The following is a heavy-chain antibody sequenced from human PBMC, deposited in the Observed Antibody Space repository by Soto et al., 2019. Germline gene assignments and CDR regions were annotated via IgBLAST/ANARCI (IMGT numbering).Heavy chain of an antibody. CDR2: ISYDGSNK. J-gene: IGHJ6*02. V-gene: IGHV3-30-3*01. CDR1: GFTFSSYA. Sequence: GGSLRLSCAASGFTFSSYAMHWVRQAPGKGLEWVAVISYDGSNKYYADSVKGRFTISRDNSKNTLYLQMNSLRAEDTAVYYCARDGGWFGDKNMDVWGQGTTVTVSS. D-gene: IGHD3-10*01. CDR3: ARDGGWFGDKNMDV.